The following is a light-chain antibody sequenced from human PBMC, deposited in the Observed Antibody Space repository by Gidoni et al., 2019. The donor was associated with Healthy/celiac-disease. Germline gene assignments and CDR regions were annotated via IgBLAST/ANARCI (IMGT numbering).Light chain of an antibody. CDR2: AAS. J-gene: IGKJ4*01. CDR3: QQSYSTPYT. CDR1: QSISSY. Sequence: DIQMTQSPSSLSASVGDRVTITCRASQSISSYLNWYQPKPGKAPKLLIYAASSLQSGVPSRFSGSGSGTDFTLTISSLQPEDFATYYCQQSYSTPYTFGGGTKVEIK. V-gene: IGKV1-39*01.